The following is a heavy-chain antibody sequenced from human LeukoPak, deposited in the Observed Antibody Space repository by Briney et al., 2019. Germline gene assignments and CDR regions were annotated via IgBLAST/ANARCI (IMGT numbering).Heavy chain of an antibody. J-gene: IGHJ4*02. V-gene: IGHV3-53*01. Sequence: GGSLRLSCAASGFTVSSNYMSWVRQAPGKGLEWVSVIYSGGSTYYADSVKGRFTISRDNSKDTLYLQMNSLRAEDTAVYYCAREYYYDSSGYLTWGQGILVTVSS. CDR1: GFTVSSNY. CDR2: IYSGGST. D-gene: IGHD3-22*01. CDR3: AREYYYDSSGYLT.